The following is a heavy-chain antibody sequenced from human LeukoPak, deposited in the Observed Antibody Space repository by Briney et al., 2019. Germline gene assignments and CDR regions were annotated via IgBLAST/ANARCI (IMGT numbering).Heavy chain of an antibody. D-gene: IGHD3-22*01. CDR2: IYYSGST. V-gene: IGHV4-59*01. CDR1: GGSISSYY. Sequence: SETLSLTCTVSGGSISSYYWSWIRQPPGKGLEWIGYIYYSGSTNYNPSLKSRVTISVDTSKNLFSLKLSSVTAADTAVYYCARDLPYYYDSSGYQSGGYWGQGTLVTVSS. J-gene: IGHJ4*02. CDR3: ARDLPYYYDSSGYQSGGY.